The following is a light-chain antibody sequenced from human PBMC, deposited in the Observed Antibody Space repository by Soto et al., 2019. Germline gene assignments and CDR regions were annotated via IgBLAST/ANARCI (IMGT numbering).Light chain of an antibody. J-gene: IGKJ4*01. V-gene: IGKV3-20*01. CDR2: GAS. Sequence: EIVLTQSPGTLSLSPGERATLSCRASQSVSSTYLAWYQQKPGQAPRLLIYGASSRATGIPDWFSGSGSGTDFTLTISRLEPEDFALYYCQHYGSLVLTFGGGTKVEIK. CDR3: QHYGSLVLT. CDR1: QSVSSTY.